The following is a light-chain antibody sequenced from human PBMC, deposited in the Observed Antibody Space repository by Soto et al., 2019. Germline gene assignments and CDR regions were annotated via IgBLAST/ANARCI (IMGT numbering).Light chain of an antibody. J-gene: IGLJ1*01. CDR2: EGS. CDR3: CSYAGSSTDV. CDR1: SSDVGSYNL. V-gene: IGLV2-23*01. Sequence: QSVLTQPASVSGSLGQSITISCTGTSSDVGSYNLVSWYQQHPGKAPKLMIYEGSKRPSGVSNRFSGSKSGNTASLTISGLQAEDEADYYCCSYAGSSTDVFGTGTKVTVL.